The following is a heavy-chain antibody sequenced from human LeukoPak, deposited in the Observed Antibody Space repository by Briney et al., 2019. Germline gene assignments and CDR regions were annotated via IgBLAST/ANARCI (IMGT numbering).Heavy chain of an antibody. J-gene: IGHJ4*02. Sequence: SETLSLTCTVSGDSISSYYWSWMRQTPVKGLEWIGCIHISGTTIYSPSLKSRVTISVDTSKNQFSLKLSSVTAADTAVYYRARGYFDTSGYSNPFDHWGQGTLVTVSS. CDR1: GDSISSYY. CDR3: ARGYFDTSGYSNPFDH. V-gene: IGHV4-4*08. D-gene: IGHD3-22*01. CDR2: IHISGTT.